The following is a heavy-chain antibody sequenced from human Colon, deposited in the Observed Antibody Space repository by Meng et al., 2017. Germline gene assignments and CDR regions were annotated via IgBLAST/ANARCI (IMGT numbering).Heavy chain of an antibody. CDR3: TTWYWEY. D-gene: IGHD2-8*02. CDR2: TYYRSEWQN. CDR1: GDSVPSNRAL. V-gene: IGHV6-1*01. Sequence: VQLQQSSPGLVKPSQTLSLPCAISGDSVPSNRALWHWVRQSPSRGLEWLGQTYYRSEWQNHYGVSVKSRITINADTSRNHFSLHLNSVTPEDTAVYYCTTWYWEYWGQGTLVTVSS. J-gene: IGHJ4*02.